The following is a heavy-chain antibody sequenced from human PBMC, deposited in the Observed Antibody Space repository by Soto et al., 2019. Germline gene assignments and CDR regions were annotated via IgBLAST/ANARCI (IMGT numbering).Heavy chain of an antibody. V-gene: IGHV1-18*01. CDR2: ISAYNGNT. Sequence: QVQLVQSGAEVKKPGASVKVSCKASGYTLTSYGISWVRQAPGQGLEWMGWISAYNGNTNYAQKLQGRVTMTTDTSTSTAYMELRSLRSDDTAVYYCARALLWFGELLDCWFDPWGQGTLVTVSS. CDR3: ARALLWFGELLDCWFDP. D-gene: IGHD3-10*01. J-gene: IGHJ5*02. CDR1: GYTLTSYG.